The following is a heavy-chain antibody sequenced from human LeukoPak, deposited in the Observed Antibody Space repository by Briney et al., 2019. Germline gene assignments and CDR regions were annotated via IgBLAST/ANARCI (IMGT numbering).Heavy chain of an antibody. CDR2: IFNSGST. CDR3: ARQGELPRFDP. V-gene: IGHV4-39*01. CDR1: GGSISSSKYY. Sequence: SETLSLTCTVSGGSISSSKYYWGWIRQPPGKGLEWIGTIFNSGSTHYNPSLKSRVTISVDTSKNQFSLNLSSVTAADTAVYYCARQGELPRFDPWGQGTLVTVSS. J-gene: IGHJ5*02. D-gene: IGHD3-16*01.